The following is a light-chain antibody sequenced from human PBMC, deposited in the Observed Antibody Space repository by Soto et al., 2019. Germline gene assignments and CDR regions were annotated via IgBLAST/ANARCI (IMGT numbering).Light chain of an antibody. J-gene: IGKJ1*01. CDR1: QSLIHSDGNTY. Sequence: DVVMTQSPLSLPVTLGQPASISCRSIQSLIHSDGNTYLSWFQQRPAQSPRRLIYEVSDRDSGVRVRFSGSGSGTDFTLRISRVEAADVGVYSWKQGTPWPLTLGQGTEVEIK. V-gene: IGKV2-30*02. CDR3: KQGTPWPLT. CDR2: EVS.